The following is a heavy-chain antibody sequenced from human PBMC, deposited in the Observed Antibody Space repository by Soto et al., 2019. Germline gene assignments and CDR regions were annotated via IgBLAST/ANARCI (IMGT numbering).Heavy chain of an antibody. CDR2: IRSSSSTI. Sequence: PGGPLSLSCAASGFTFSSYSINWVRQARGTGLEWVSYIRSSSSTIYYAVSVKGQSTISRDNAKNTLYLQMNCRRDEDTAVYYRAPLLDAFEIWGQGTMVAVS. J-gene: IGHJ3*02. V-gene: IGHV3-48*02. CDR1: GFTFSSYS. CDR3: APLLDAFEI. D-gene: IGHD3-10*01.